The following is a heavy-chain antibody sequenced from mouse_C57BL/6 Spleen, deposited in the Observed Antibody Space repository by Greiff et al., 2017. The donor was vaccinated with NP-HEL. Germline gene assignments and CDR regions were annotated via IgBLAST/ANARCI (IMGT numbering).Heavy chain of an antibody. CDR1: GYTFTSYW. CDR3: ARVGAGGSPYYYAMDY. D-gene: IGHD3-1*01. Sequence: VQLQQPGAELVKPGASVKLSCKASGYTFTSYWMHWVKQRPGRGFEWIGRIDPNSGGTKYNEKFKSKATLTVDKPSSTAYMQLSSRTSEDSAVYYCARVGAGGSPYYYAMDYWGQGTSVTVSS. CDR2: IDPNSGGT. J-gene: IGHJ4*01. V-gene: IGHV1-72*01.